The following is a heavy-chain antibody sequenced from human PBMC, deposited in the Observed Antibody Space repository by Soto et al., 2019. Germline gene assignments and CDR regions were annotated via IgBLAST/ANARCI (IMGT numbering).Heavy chain of an antibody. CDR2: IIPIFGTA. CDR3: ARGNHRSLQLWYFDL. D-gene: IGHD5-12*01. V-gene: IGHV1-69*12. J-gene: IGHJ2*01. CDR1: GGTFSSYT. Sequence: QVQLVQSGAEVKKPGSSVTVSCKASGGTFSSYTISWVRQAPGQGLEWMGGIIPIFGTANYAQKFQGRVTITADESTSTAYMELSSQRSEDTAVYYCARGNHRSLQLWYFDLWGRGTLGTVSS.